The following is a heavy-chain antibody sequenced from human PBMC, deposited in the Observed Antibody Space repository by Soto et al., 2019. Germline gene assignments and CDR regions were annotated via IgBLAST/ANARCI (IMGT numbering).Heavy chain of an antibody. Sequence: GGSLRLSCAASGFTFSSYAMSWVRQAPGKGLEWVSAISGSGGSTYYADSVKGRFTISRDNSKNTLYLQMNSLRAEDTAVYYCAKGNNYYDSSGPTNAFDIWGQGTMVTVSS. D-gene: IGHD3-22*01. V-gene: IGHV3-23*01. CDR1: GFTFSSYA. CDR3: AKGNNYYDSSGPTNAFDI. CDR2: ISGSGGST. J-gene: IGHJ3*02.